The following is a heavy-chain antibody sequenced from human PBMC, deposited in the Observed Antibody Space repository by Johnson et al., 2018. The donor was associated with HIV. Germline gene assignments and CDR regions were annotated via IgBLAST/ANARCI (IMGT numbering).Heavy chain of an antibody. Sequence: QVQLVESGGGLVKPGGSLRLSCAASGFTFSDCYMRWIRQAPGMGLEWLSYISAISYADSVKGRFTISRDKAKNSLYLQMNSLRAEDTAVYYCARGGGNWGGDAFDFWGQGTMVTVSS. CDR3: ARGGGNWGGDAFDF. CDR2: ISAI. D-gene: IGHD7-27*01. V-gene: IGHV3-11*04. J-gene: IGHJ3*01. CDR1: GFTFSDCY.